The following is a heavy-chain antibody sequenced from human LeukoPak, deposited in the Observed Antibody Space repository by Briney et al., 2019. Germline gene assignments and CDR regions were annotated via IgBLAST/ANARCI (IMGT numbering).Heavy chain of an antibody. V-gene: IGHV1-3*01. CDR3: ARALHDCSSTSCYTLFDY. D-gene: IGHD2-2*02. J-gene: IGHJ4*02. Sequence: ASVKVSCKASGYTFTSYAMHWVRQAPGQRLEWMGWINAGNGNTKYSQKFQGRVTITRDTSASTAYMELSSPRSEDTAVYYCARALHDCSSTSCYTLFDYWGQGTLVTVSS. CDR2: INAGNGNT. CDR1: GYTFTSYA.